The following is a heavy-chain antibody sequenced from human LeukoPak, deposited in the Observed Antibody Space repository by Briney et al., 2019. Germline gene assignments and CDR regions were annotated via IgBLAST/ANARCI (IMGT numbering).Heavy chain of an antibody. CDR1: GFSLSTSGVG. D-gene: IGHD2-2*01. CDR2: IYWNDDK. Sequence: SGPTLVNPTQNLTLTCTFSGFSLSTSGVGVGWIRQPPGKALEWLALIYWNDDKRYSPSLKTRLTITKDTSKNQVVLTVTNMDPVDTATYYCARKKLLPAAHERFAPWGQGTLVTVSS. V-gene: IGHV2-5*01. CDR3: ARKKLLPAAHERFAP. J-gene: IGHJ5*02.